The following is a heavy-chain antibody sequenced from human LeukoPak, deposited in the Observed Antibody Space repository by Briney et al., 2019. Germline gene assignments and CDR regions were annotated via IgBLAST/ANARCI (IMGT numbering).Heavy chain of an antibody. V-gene: IGHV3-23*01. CDR3: AKGSDYDFWSGFLGY. J-gene: IGHJ4*02. Sequence: PGGCLRLSCAASGFTFSSYAMSWVRQAPGKGLEWVSAISGSGGSTYYADSVKGRFTISRDNSKNTLYLQMNSLRAEDTAVYYCAKGSDYDFWSGFLGYWGQGTLVTVSS. D-gene: IGHD3-3*01. CDR1: GFTFSSYA. CDR2: ISGSGGST.